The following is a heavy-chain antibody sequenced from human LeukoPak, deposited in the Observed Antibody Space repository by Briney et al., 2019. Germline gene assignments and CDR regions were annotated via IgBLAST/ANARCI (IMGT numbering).Heavy chain of an antibody. D-gene: IGHD2-15*01. CDR2: ISSSSSYI. J-gene: IGHJ4*02. CDR3: AREGCSGGSCYSDY. Sequence: PGGSLRLSCAASGFTFSSYSMNWVRQAPGKGREWVSSISSSSSYIYYADSVKGRFTISRDNAKNSLYLQMNSLRAEDTAVYYCAREGCSGGSCYSDYWGQGTLVTVSS. CDR1: GFTFSSYS. V-gene: IGHV3-21*01.